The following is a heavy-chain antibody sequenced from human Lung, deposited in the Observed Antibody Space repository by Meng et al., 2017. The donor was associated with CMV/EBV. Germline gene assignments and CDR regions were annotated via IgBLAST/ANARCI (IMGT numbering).Heavy chain of an antibody. J-gene: IGHJ4*01. D-gene: IGHD2-15*01. CDR3: ARTRGRGGNGPVDY. V-gene: IGHV4-59*01. CDR1: GGSISSYY. CDR2: IYYSGST. Sequence: SETLSLXCTVSGGSISSYYWSWIRQPPGKGLEWIGYIYYSGSTNYNPSLKSRVTISVDTSKNQFSLKLSSVTAADTAVYYCARTRGRGGNGPVDYWGHGTLVTVSS.